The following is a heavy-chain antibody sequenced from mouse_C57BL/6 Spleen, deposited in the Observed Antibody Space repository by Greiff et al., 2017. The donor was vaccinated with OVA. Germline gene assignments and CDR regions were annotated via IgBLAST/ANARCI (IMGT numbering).Heavy chain of an antibody. D-gene: IGHD1-1*01. V-gene: IGHV1-50*01. Sequence: VQLQQPGAELVKPGASVKLSCKASGYTFTSYWMQWVKQRPGQGLEWIGEIDPSDSYTNYNQKFKGKATLTVDTSSSTAYMQLSSLTAEDSAVYYCARGLPITTVVATDWYFDVWGTGTTVTVSS. CDR3: ARGLPITTVVATDWYFDV. CDR2: IDPSDSYT. CDR1: GYTFTSYW. J-gene: IGHJ1*03.